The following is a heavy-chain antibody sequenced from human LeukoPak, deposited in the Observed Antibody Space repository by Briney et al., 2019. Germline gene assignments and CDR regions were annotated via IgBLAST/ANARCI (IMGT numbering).Heavy chain of an antibody. V-gene: IGHV4-61*02. J-gene: IGHJ5*02. CDR3: ALGGFDFNWFDP. CDR2: IYTSGST. CDR1: GGSISSGSYY. D-gene: IGHD3-16*01. Sequence: PSQTLSLTCTVSGGSISSGSYYWSWIRQPAGKGLEWIGRIYTSGSTNYNPSLKSRVTISVDTSKNQFSLKLSSVTAADTAVYYCALGGFDFNWFDPWGQGTLVTVSS.